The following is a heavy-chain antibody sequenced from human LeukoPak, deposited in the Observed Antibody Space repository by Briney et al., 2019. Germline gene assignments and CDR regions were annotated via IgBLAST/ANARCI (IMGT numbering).Heavy chain of an antibody. D-gene: IGHD2-2*01. CDR1: GFTFSSYS. Sequence: GGSLRLSCAASGFTFSSYSMNWVRQAPGKGLEWVSSINSNSRYIYYADSVKGRFTISRDGAENSLFLQMNSLRAEDTAVYYCARAFDTSWDYYYMDVWGKGTTVTVSS. J-gene: IGHJ6*03. V-gene: IGHV3-21*01. CDR3: ARAFDTSWDYYYMDV. CDR2: INSNSRYI.